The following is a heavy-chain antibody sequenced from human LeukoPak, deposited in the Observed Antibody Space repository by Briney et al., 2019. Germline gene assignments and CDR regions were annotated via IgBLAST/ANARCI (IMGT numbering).Heavy chain of an antibody. CDR2: ISPSGTVI. CDR3: ARDYNC. Sequence: GGSLRLSCSASGLTFTDYYMSWIGQAPGKGREGVSCISPSGTVIYYGDSVKGRFTISRDNAKKSLYLQMNSLKAEDTAVYYCARDYNCWGQGTLVTVSS. D-gene: IGHD3-10*01. V-gene: IGHV3-11*01. J-gene: IGHJ4*02. CDR1: GLTFTDYY.